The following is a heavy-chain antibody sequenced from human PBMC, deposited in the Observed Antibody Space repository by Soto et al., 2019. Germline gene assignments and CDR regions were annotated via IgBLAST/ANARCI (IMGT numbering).Heavy chain of an antibody. CDR1: GYTFTGYY. D-gene: IGHD6-19*01. Sequence: ASVKVSCKASGYTFTGYYMHWVRQAPGQGLEWMGWTNPNSGGTNYAQKFQGRVTMTRDTSISTAYMELSSLRSDDTAVYYCARGREESSSLTPPGYWGQGTLVTVSS. V-gene: IGHV1-2*02. J-gene: IGHJ4*02. CDR3: ARGREESSSLTPPGY. CDR2: TNPNSGGT.